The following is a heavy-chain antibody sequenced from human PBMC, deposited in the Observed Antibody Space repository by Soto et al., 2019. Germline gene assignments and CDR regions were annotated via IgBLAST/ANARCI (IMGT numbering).Heavy chain of an antibody. Sequence: QVQLVQSGAEVRKPGSSVKVSCKISGGIFTNYVISWLRQAPGQGLEWMGGLIPICGAATLAQKFQGRVTITADESTSAVNTELSGLTSEDTAVYYCAGGRSSPNFDPWGQGTLSPGSS. CDR3: AGGRSSPNFDP. CDR1: GGIFTNYV. V-gene: IGHV1-69*01. D-gene: IGHD6-25*01. CDR2: LIPICGAA. J-gene: IGHJ5*02.